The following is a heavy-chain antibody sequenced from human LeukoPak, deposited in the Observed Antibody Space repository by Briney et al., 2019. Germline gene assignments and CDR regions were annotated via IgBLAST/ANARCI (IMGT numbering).Heavy chain of an antibody. CDR2: LYAGGES. CDR3: ARDSAGNQYSSGNFDL. CDR1: GFTFSSYA. V-gene: IGHV3-23*03. J-gene: IGHJ4*02. Sequence: SGGSLRLSCAASGFTFSSYAMSWVRQAPGKGLEWVSVLYAGGESYYADSVLGRFTISRDNSNNTVFLEMNGLTADDTAVYFCARDSAGNQYSSGNFDLWGQGTLVTVSS. D-gene: IGHD3-10*01.